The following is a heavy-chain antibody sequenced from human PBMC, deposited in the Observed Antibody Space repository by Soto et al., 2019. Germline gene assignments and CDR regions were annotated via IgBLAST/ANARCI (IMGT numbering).Heavy chain of an antibody. CDR2: INPSGGST. CDR1: GYTFTSYY. D-gene: IGHD5-18*01. J-gene: IGHJ4*02. Sequence: QVQLVQSGAEVKKPGASVKVSCKASGYTFTSYYMHWVRQAPGQGLEWMGIINPSGGSTTYARKFQGSVTRTRDTSTSTVYMERSSLRSKDTAVYYCARVGGYSYGGVDYWGQGNLVTVSS. CDR3: ARVGGYSYGGVDY. V-gene: IGHV1-46*01.